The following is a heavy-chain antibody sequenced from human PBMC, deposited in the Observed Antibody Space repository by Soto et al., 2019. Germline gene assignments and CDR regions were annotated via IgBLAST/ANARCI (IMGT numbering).Heavy chain of an antibody. CDR1: GYTFTGHY. CDR2: GNPVSGGT. J-gene: IGHJ4*02. D-gene: IGHD3-10*01. V-gene: IGHV1-2*04. CDR3: ARAKNFGSGELDY. Sequence: QVQLVQSGAEVKKPGASVKVSCKASGYTFTGHYILWVRQAPGQGLEWMGWGNPVSGGTIYAQKFLGWVTMTRDTSTSTAYLELRSLTSDATAVYYCARAKNFGSGELDYWGQGTLVTVSS.